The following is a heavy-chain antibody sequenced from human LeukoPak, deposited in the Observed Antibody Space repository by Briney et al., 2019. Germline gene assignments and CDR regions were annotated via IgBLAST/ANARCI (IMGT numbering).Heavy chain of an antibody. CDR3: ARGLYGSGSYRRTPFDP. D-gene: IGHD3-10*01. CDR2: IYYSGST. J-gene: IGHJ5*02. Sequence: SETLSLTCTVSGGSISSYYWSWIRQPPGKGLEWIGYIYYSGSTNYNPSLKSRVTISVDTSKNQFSLKLSSVTAADTAVYYCARGLYGSGSYRRTPFDPWGQGTLVTVSS. CDR1: GGSISSYY. V-gene: IGHV4-59*12.